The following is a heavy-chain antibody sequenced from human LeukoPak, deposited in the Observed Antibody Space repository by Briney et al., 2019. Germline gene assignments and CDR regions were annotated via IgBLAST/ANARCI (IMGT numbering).Heavy chain of an antibody. CDR3: ARVSDSEMMPFDY. CDR2: IIPIFGTA. CDR1: GGTFSSYA. D-gene: IGHD5-24*01. V-gene: IGHV1-69*13. Sequence: SVKVSCKASGGTFSSYAISWVRQAPGQGLEWMGGIIPIFGTANYAQKFQGRVTITADESTSTAYMELSSLRSEDTAVYYCARVSDSEMMPFDYWGQGTLVTVSS. J-gene: IGHJ4*02.